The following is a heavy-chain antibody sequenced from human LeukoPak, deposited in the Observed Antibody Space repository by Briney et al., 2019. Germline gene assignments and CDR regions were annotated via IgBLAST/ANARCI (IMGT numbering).Heavy chain of an antibody. Sequence: TGGSLRLSCAASGFTVSSNYMSWVRQAPGKGLEWVSVIYSGGSTYYADSVKGRFTISRDNSKNTLYLQMNNLRAEDTAVYYCATHRSYDILTGYPSYFDYWGQGTLVTVSS. V-gene: IGHV3-53*01. CDR1: GFTVSSNY. J-gene: IGHJ4*02. CDR2: IYSGGST. CDR3: ATHRSYDILTGYPSYFDY. D-gene: IGHD3-9*01.